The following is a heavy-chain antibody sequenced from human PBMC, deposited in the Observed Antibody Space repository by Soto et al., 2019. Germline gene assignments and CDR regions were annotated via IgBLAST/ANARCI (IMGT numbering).Heavy chain of an antibody. Sequence: SETLSLTCAVSGGSISSSNWWSWVRQPPGKGLEWIGEIYHSGSTNYNPSLKSRVTISVDKSKNQFSLKLSSVTAADTAVYYCARDPREYRSGWFWDYWGQGTLVIVSS. J-gene: IGHJ4*02. CDR1: GGSISSSNW. D-gene: IGHD6-19*01. V-gene: IGHV4-4*02. CDR2: IYHSGST. CDR3: ARDPREYRSGWFWDY.